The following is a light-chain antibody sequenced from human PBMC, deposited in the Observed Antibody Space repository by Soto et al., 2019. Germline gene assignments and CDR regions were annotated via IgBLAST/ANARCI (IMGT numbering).Light chain of an antibody. V-gene: IGKV3-20*01. CDR2: GAS. Sequence: IVLTQSPGTLSLSPGERATLSCRASQSVSSSYLAWYQQKPGQAPRLLIYGASSRATGIPERFSGSGSGTDFTLTISRLEPEDFEVYYCQQYGSSPRTFGQGTKVDIK. CDR3: QQYGSSPRT. CDR1: QSVSSSY. J-gene: IGKJ1*01.